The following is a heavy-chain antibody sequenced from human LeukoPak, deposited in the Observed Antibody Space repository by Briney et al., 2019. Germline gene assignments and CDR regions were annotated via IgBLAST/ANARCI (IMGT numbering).Heavy chain of an antibody. CDR1: GFTFSSYA. V-gene: IGHV3-64*01. Sequence: GGSLRLSCAASGFTFSSYAMHWVRQAPGKGLEYVSAINSNGDSTYYGNSVKGRFTISRDNSKNTLYLQLGSLRTEDMAVYYCARDRFFYDFWSGRYYYMNVWGKGTTVTVSS. CDR3: ARDRFFYDFWSGRYYYMNV. D-gene: IGHD3-3*01. CDR2: INSNGDST. J-gene: IGHJ6*03.